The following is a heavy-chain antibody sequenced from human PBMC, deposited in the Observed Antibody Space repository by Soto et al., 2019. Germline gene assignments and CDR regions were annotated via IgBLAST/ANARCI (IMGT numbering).Heavy chain of an antibody. CDR2: IYYSGST. V-gene: IGHV4-59*01. J-gene: IGHJ4*02. D-gene: IGHD5-18*01. Sequence: PSETLSLTCTVSGGSISSYYWSWIRQPPGKGLEWIGYIYYSGSTNYNPSLKSRVTISVDTSKNQFSLKLSSVTAADTAVYYCAKGGYTFGFLFDSWGQGTLVTVSS. CDR1: GGSISSYY. CDR3: AKGGYTFGFLFDS.